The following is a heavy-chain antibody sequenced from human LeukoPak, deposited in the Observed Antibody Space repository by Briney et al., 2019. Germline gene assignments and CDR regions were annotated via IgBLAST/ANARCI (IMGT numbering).Heavy chain of an antibody. J-gene: IGHJ4*02. CDR2: INPSGGST. Sequence: GASVKVSCKASGYTFTSYYMHWVRQAPGQGLEWMGIINPSGGSTSYAQKFQGRVTMTRDTSTSTVYMELSSLRSEDTAVYYCARDHGVHSSGWPTKTHWGQGTLVTVSS. CDR3: ARDHGVHSSGWPTKTH. CDR1: GYTFTSYY. D-gene: IGHD6-19*01. V-gene: IGHV1-46*01.